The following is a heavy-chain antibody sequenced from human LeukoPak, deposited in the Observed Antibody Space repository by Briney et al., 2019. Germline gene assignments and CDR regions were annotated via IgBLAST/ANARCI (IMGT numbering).Heavy chain of an antibody. J-gene: IGHJ4*02. CDR1: GFTFRSYW. D-gene: IGHD3-3*01. CDR2: FNGDDSGT. V-gene: IGHV3-74*01. CDR3: ARLRRDYYFDY. Sequence: QPGGSLRLSCAASGFTFRSYWMHWVRQAPGKGLVWVSYFNGDDSGTNYADSVQGRFTISRDNAKTTLYLQMNSLRAEDTAVYYCARLRRDYYFDYWGQGTLVTVSS.